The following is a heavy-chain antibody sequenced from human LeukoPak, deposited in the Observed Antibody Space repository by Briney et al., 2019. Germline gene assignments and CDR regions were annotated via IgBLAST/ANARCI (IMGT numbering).Heavy chain of an antibody. J-gene: IGHJ4*02. Sequence: GGSLRLSCAASGFTFSDSYMTWIRQAPGKGLEWVSYISNSGSSIYYADSVKGRFTISRDNAKNSLYLQMNSLRAEDTAVYYCAKDQHGYSLDYWGQGTLVTVSS. CDR1: GFTFSDSY. V-gene: IGHV3-11*04. D-gene: IGHD5-18*01. CDR3: AKDQHGYSLDY. CDR2: ISNSGSSI.